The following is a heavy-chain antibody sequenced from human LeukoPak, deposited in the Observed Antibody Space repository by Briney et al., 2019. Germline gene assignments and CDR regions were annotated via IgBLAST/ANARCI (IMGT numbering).Heavy chain of an antibody. CDR1: GFTFSTYP. CDR3: AREVGVVPAAILITYGMDV. CDR2: ISYDGTNK. J-gene: IGHJ6*02. D-gene: IGHD2-2*01. Sequence: GGSLRLSCAASGFTFSTYPMHWVRQAPGKGLEWVAVISYDGTNKYYTDSVKGRFTISRDNSKTTLYLQMNSLRAEDTAVYYCAREVGVVPAAILITYGMDVWGQGTTVTVSS. V-gene: IGHV3-30*04.